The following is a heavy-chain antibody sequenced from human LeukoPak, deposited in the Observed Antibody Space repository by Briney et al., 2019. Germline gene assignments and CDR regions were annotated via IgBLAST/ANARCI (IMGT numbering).Heavy chain of an antibody. V-gene: IGHV3-43*01. CDR3: AKELDTMFFDY. J-gene: IGHJ4*02. Sequence: GGSLRLSCATSGFNFHRYTIHWVRQAPGKGLQWVSLAGWAGGTTYYSDSVRGRFTISRDSGRNSVYLQMNSLTTDDTAFYFCAKELDTMFFDYWGQGALVTVSS. CDR2: AGWAGGTT. D-gene: IGHD3-10*02. CDR1: GFNFHRYT.